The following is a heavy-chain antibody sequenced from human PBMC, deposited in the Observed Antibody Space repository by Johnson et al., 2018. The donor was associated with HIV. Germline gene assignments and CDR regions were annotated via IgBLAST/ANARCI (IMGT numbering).Heavy chain of an antibody. J-gene: IGHJ3*02. CDR2: ISYDGSNK. CDR1: GFTFSSYA. D-gene: IGHD3-16*02. CDR3: AKVSRYDALDI. Sequence: QVQLVESGGGVVQPGRSLRLSCAASGFTFSSYAMHWVRQAPGKGLEWVAVISYDGSNKYYADSVKGRFTISRDNSKNTLYLQMNSLRAEDTAVYYCAKVSRYDALDIWGQGTMVTVSS. V-gene: IGHV3-30*04.